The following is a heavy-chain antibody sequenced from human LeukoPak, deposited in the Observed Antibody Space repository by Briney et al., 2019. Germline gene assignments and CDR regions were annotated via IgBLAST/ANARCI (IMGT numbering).Heavy chain of an antibody. CDR1: GGSFSGYY. V-gene: IGHV4-34*01. CDR3: ARRSRGAEHR. J-gene: IGHJ4*02. Sequence: SETLSLTCAVSGGSFSGYYWSWILQPPGKGLEWIGEINHSGTTNYNPSLKSRVAISVDTSKNQFSLKLSSVTAADTAVYYCARRSRGAEHRWGQGTLVTVSS. CDR2: INHSGTT. D-gene: IGHD1/OR15-1a*01.